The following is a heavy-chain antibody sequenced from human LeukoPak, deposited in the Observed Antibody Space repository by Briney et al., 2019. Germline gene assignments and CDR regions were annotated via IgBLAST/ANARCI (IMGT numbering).Heavy chain of an antibody. J-gene: IGHJ5*01. V-gene: IGHV1-2*02. CDR3: ARSSPRGIMNGFDS. Sequence: ASVKVSCKASRYTFTGYYMHWVRQAPGQGLEWMGWINPNSGGTNYAQKFQGRVTMTRDTSISTAYMELSRLRSDDTAVYYCARSSPRGIMNGFDSWGQGTLVTVSS. D-gene: IGHD1-14*01. CDR2: INPNSGGT. CDR1: RYTFTGYY.